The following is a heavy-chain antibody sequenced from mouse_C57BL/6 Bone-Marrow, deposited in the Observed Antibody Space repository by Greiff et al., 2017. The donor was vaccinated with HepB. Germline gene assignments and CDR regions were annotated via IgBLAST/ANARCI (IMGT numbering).Heavy chain of an antibody. CDR2: IYPGDGDT. J-gene: IGHJ3*01. Sequence: QVQLQQSGPELVKPGASVKISCKASGYAFSSSWMNWVKQRPGKGLEWIGRIYPGDGDTNYNGKFNGKATLTADKSSSTAYMQLSSLTSEDSAVYFCARSYYYGSSYVGFAYWGQGTLVTVSA. CDR1: GYAFSSSW. D-gene: IGHD1-1*01. V-gene: IGHV1-82*01. CDR3: ARSYYYGSSYVGFAY.